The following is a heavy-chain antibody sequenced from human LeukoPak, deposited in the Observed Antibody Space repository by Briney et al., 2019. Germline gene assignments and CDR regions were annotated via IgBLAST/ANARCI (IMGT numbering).Heavy chain of an antibody. J-gene: IGHJ6*02. CDR1: GYTFTSYY. Sequence: ASVKVSCKASGYTFTSYYMHWVRQAPGQGLEWMGIINPSGGSTRYAHNFHARLTMTSDTSTRTLYMELSSLTSEDTAVYYCARDRLGIAAAGTLGSYYYGMDVWGQGTTVTVSS. CDR2: INPSGGST. D-gene: IGHD6-13*01. CDR3: ARDRLGIAAAGTLGSYYYGMDV. V-gene: IGHV1-46*01.